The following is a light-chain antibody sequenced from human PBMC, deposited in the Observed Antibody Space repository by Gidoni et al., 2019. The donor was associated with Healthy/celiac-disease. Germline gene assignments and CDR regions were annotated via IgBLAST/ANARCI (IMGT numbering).Light chain of an antibody. J-gene: IGKJ4*01. CDR3: QPYDTLPLP. CDR1: QDISNY. CDR2: DAS. Sequence: DIQMTQSPSSLSASVGDRVTITCQASQDISNYLNWYQQKPGKAPKLLIYDASHLETGVPSRFSGSGSGTDFTFTISSLQPEDIATYYCQPYDTLPLPFGGGTKVEIK. V-gene: IGKV1-33*01.